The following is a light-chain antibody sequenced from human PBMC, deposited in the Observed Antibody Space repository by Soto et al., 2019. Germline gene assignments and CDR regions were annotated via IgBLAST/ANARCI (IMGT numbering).Light chain of an antibody. CDR2: GAS. V-gene: IGKV3D-15*01. Sequence: EIVMTQSPATLSVSPGERATLSCRASQSVSSNLAWYQQKPGQAPRLLIYGASSRATGISDRFSGSGSGTDFTLTISGLEPGDFAVYYCQQYGDWPPDTFGQGTKVDI. CDR1: QSVSSN. CDR3: QQYGDWPPDT. J-gene: IGKJ2*01.